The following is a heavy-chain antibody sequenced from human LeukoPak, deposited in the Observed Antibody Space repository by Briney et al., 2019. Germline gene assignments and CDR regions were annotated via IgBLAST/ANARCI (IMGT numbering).Heavy chain of an antibody. Sequence: KAGGSLRLSCAASGFTFDDYGMSWVRQAPGKGLEWVSSISSSSSYIYYADSVNGRFTISRDNAKNSLFLQMNSLRAEDTAVYYCAREVRVTTVLDYWGQGTQVTVFS. V-gene: IGHV3-21*06. CDR3: AREVRVTTVLDY. J-gene: IGHJ4*02. CDR2: ISSSSSYI. CDR1: GFTFDDYG. D-gene: IGHD4-17*01.